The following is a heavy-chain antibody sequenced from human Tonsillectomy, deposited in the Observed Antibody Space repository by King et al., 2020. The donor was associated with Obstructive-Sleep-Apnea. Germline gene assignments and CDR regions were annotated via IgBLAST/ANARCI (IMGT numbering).Heavy chain of an antibody. CDR1: GFTFSYCA. D-gene: IGHD4-23*01. V-gene: IGHV3-30*02. Sequence: QLVQSGGGVVQPGGSLRLSCAASGFTFSYCAMHWVRQAPGKGLEWVAFIRYDGSNKYYADSVKGRFTISRDNSKNTLYLQMNSLRAEDTAVYYCAKDADYGGNSPLDYWGQGTLVTVSS. J-gene: IGHJ4*02. CDR2: IRYDGSNK. CDR3: AKDADYGGNSPLDY.